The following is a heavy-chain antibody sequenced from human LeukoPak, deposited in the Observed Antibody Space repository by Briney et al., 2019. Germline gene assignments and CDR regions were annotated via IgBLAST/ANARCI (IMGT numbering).Heavy chain of an antibody. D-gene: IGHD3-22*01. CDR2: IYPGDSDT. J-gene: IGHJ6*02. CDR1: GYSFTSYW. Sequence: GESLKISCKGSGYSFTSYWIGWVRQMPGKGLEWMGIIYPGDSDTRYSPSFQGQVTISADKSISTAYLQWSSLKASDTAMYYCARFTHYYDSSGRFYYYYGMDVWGQGTTVTVSS. V-gene: IGHV5-51*01. CDR3: ARFTHYYDSSGRFYYYYGMDV.